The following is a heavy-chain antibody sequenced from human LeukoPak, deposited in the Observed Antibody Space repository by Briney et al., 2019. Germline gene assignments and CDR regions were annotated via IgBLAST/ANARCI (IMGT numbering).Heavy chain of an antibody. CDR1: GFTFSSYW. V-gene: IGHV3-74*01. Sequence: GGSLRLSCAASGFTFSSYWVHWVRQAPGKGLVWVSRINSDGSSTNYADSVKGRFTISRDNAKNTLYLQMNSLRAEDTAVYYCARDQGNDDWFDPWGQGTLVIVSS. D-gene: IGHD1-1*01. CDR3: ARDQGNDDWFDP. CDR2: INSDGSST. J-gene: IGHJ5*02.